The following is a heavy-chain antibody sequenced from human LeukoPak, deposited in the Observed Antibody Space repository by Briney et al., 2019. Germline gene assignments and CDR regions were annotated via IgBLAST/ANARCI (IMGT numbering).Heavy chain of an antibody. CDR3: AREKGYCSGGSCYYYYYMDV. J-gene: IGHJ6*03. Sequence: SETLSLTCTVSGGSISSYYWSWIRQPAGKGLEWIGRIYTSGSTNYNPSLKSRVTMSVDTSKNQFSLKLSSVTAADTAVYYCAREKGYCSGGSCYYYYYMDVWGKGTTVTISS. V-gene: IGHV4-4*07. D-gene: IGHD2-15*01. CDR1: GGSISSYY. CDR2: IYTSGST.